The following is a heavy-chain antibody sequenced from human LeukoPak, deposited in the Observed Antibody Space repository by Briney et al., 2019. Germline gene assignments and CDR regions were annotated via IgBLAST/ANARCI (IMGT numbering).Heavy chain of an antibody. D-gene: IGHD3-16*01. CDR2: IYYSGSA. CDR1: GGSISSSTYY. J-gene: IGHJ4*02. V-gene: IGHV4-39*07. CDR3: ARGGVGLYYFDY. Sequence: SETLSLTCTVSGGSISSSTYYWGWIRQPPGTGLEWIGSIYYSGSAYYNPSLKSRVTISVDTSKNQFSLKLSSVTAADTAVYYCARGGVGLYYFDYWGQGTLVTVSS.